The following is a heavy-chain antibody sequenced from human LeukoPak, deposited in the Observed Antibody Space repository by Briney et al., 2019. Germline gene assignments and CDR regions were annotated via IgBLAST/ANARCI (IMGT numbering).Heavy chain of an antibody. D-gene: IGHD2-8*02. J-gene: IGHJ4*02. CDR1: GFTFSSYS. CDR2: ISSSGSTI. CDR3: ATYRQVLLPFES. V-gene: IGHV3-48*04. Sequence: GGSLRLSCVGSGFTFSSYSMNWVRQAPGKGLEWVSYISSSGSTIYYADSVKGRFTISRDNAKNSLYLQMNSLRAEDTAVYYCATYRQVLLPFESWGQGTLVTVSS.